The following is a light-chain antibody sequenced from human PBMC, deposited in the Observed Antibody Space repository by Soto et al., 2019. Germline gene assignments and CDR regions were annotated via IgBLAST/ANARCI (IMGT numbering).Light chain of an antibody. Sequence: EIVWTRPPAPRSLSPGERATLSCRAIQTITKNYLPWYQQKPGQAPRLVIYLASTRATGVPDRFSGSGSGTVFTLTISRLEPEDFAVYYCQQYRDSPPTYTFGQGTRLEI. CDR3: QQYRDSPPTYT. CDR2: LAS. V-gene: IGKV3-20*01. J-gene: IGKJ2*01. CDR1: QTITKNY.